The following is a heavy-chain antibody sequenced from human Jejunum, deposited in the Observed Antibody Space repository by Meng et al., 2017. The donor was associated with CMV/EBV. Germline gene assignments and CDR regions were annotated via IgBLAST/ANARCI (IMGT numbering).Heavy chain of an antibody. J-gene: IGHJ2*01. Sequence: SGFTFSSYGMHWVRQAPGKGLEWVAVIWNDGTTKYYADSVKGRFTISRDNSKNTLYVQMNSLRAEDTAVYYCAKERVFGYWYFDLWGRGTRVTVSS. CDR2: IWNDGTTK. D-gene: IGHD3-3*01. V-gene: IGHV3-33*06. CDR3: AKERVFGYWYFDL. CDR1: GFTFSSYG.